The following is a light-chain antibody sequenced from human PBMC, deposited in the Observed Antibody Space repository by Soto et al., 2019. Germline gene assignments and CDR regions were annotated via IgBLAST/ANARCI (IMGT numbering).Light chain of an antibody. CDR1: SSDVGAYNY. J-gene: IGLJ2*01. CDR3: SSYTSSSTLT. V-gene: IGLV2-14*03. Sequence: QSVLTQPASVSGSPGQSITISCTGTSSDVGAYNYVSWFQQHPGKAPKLMIYDVNNRPSGVSNRFSGSKSGNTASLTISGLQAEDEADYYCSSYTSSSTLTFGGGTKLTVL. CDR2: DVN.